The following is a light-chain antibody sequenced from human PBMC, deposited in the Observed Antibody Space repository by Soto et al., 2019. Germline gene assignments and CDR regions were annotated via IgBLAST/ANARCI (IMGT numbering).Light chain of an antibody. CDR1: QTVLYSSNKKNH. CDR3: QQYYSSPYN. Sequence: DIVMTQSPDSLAVSLGERATVNCKSSQTVLYSSNKKNHVAWYQQKPGQPPRLLIYWASTRESGVPDRFSGSGSGTHYTLTISSLQADDVAVYYCQQYYSSPYNFGQGTKVEI. V-gene: IGKV4-1*01. CDR2: WAS. J-gene: IGKJ2*01.